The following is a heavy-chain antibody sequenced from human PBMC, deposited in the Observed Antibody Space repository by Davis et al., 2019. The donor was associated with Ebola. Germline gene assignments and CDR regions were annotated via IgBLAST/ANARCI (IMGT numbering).Heavy chain of an antibody. J-gene: IGHJ4*02. D-gene: IGHD3-10*01. Sequence: SGPTLVKPTQTCTLTCTFSGFSLSTSGMGVGWIRQPPGKALEWLALIYWDDDKRYRPSLKSRLTITKDTSKNQVVLTMINMDPVDTATYYCAHRLGRFGEWNFDYWGLGTLVTVSS. CDR1: GFSLSTSGMG. CDR3: AHRLGRFGEWNFDY. CDR2: IYWDDDK. V-gene: IGHV2-5*02.